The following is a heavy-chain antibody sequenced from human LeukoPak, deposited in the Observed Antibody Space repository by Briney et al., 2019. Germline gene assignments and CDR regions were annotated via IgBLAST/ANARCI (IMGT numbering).Heavy chain of an antibody. V-gene: IGHV3-21*01. CDR3: ARVKWPTTVTPCFDY. CDR1: GFTFSSYS. Sequence: NPGGSLRLSCAASGFTFSSYSMNWVRQAPGKGLEWLSSISSTSYYIYYADSLKGRFTISRDNAKNSLYLQMNSLRAEDTAVYYCARVKWPTTVTPCFDYWGQGTLVTVSS. CDR2: ISSTSYYI. D-gene: IGHD4-17*01. J-gene: IGHJ4*02.